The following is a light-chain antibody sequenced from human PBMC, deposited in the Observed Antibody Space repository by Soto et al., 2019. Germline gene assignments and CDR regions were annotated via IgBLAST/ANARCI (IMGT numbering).Light chain of an antibody. Sequence: DIQLTQSPSFLSASVGDRITITCRASQGISSYLAWYQQKPGRASKPLIFDASTLRTGVPSRFSGSGSGSEFNFTITGLQPDDFATYFCQQYYTYATFGHGTRLE. V-gene: IGKV1-9*01. CDR3: QQYYTYAT. CDR1: QGISSY. J-gene: IGKJ5*01. CDR2: DAS.